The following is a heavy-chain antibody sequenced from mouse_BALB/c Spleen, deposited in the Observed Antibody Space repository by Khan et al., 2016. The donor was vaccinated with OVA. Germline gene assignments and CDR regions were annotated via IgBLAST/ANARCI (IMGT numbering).Heavy chain of an antibody. D-gene: IGHD2-10*02. V-gene: IGHV3-2*02. Sequence: VQLKASGPGLVKPSQSLSLTCTVTGYSITSDYAWNWIRQFPGNKLEWMGYISYSGSTSYNPSLKSRISITRDTSKNQFFLQLNSVTTEDTATYYCARKYGNSYYFDYWGQGTTLTVSS. J-gene: IGHJ2*01. CDR1: GYSITSDYA. CDR3: ARKYGNSYYFDY. CDR2: ISYSGST.